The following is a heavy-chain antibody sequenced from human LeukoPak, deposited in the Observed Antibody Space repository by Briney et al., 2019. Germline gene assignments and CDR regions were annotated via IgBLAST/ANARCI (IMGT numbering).Heavy chain of an antibody. V-gene: IGHV3-30*18. D-gene: IGHD2-15*01. CDR1: GFTFSSYG. CDR3: GKDAFFCSGGSCYPGAFDI. Sequence: GRSLRLSCAASGFTFSSYGMHWVRQAPGKGLEWVAVISYDGSNKYYADSVKGRFTISRDNSKNTLYLQMNSLRAEDTAVYYCGKDAFFCSGGSCYPGAFDIWGQGTMVTVSS. J-gene: IGHJ3*02. CDR2: ISYDGSNK.